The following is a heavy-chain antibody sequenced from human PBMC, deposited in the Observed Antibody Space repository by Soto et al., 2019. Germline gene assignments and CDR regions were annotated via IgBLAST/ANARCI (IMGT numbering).Heavy chain of an antibody. D-gene: IGHD4-4*01. V-gene: IGHV1-3*01. Sequence: XKVSYKASAYTXSSYTLDLVRQAQGQRLEWMGWINDGNGDSKYSQKFQGRVSISRDTHAIKASMELSSIPSEDKAVYYCARELQGLYYFDYWGQGTLGTVSS. CDR3: ARELQGLYYFDY. CDR1: AYTXSSYT. J-gene: IGHJ4*02. CDR2: INDGNGDS.